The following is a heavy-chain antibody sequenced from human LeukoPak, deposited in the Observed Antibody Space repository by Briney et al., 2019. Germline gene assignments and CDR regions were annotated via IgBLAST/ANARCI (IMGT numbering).Heavy chain of an antibody. V-gene: IGHV1-69*13. CDR3: ASPGYCSSTSCLDWDWFDP. J-gene: IGHJ5*02. CDR2: IIPIFGTA. D-gene: IGHD2-2*01. Sequence: SVKVSCKASGYTFTSYYMHWVRQAPGQGLEWMGGIIPIFGTANYAQKFQGRVTITADESTNTAYMELSSLRSEDTAVYYCASPGYCSSTSCLDWDWFDPWGQGTLVTVSS. CDR1: GYTFTSYY.